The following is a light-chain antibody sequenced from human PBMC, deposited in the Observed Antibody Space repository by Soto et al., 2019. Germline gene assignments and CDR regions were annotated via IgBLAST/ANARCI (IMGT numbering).Light chain of an antibody. CDR2: DVS. CDR3: SSYTSSSLDV. Sequence: QSALTQPASVSGSPGQSITISCTGTSSDVGGYDYVSWYQHHPGKAPKLMIYDVSNRPSGVSNRFSGSKSGNTASLTISGLQAEDEADYYCSSYTSSSLDVFGTGNKVTVL. J-gene: IGLJ1*01. CDR1: SSDVGGYDY. V-gene: IGLV2-14*03.